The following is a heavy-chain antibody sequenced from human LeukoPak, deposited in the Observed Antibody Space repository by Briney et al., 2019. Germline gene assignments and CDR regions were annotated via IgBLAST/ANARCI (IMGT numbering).Heavy chain of an antibody. Sequence: GGSLRLSCAASGFTFSDYYMSWIRQAPGKGLEWVSYISSSSSYTYYADSVKGRFTVSRVNSKNTLYLQMNSLRAEDTALYYCANWKEGSRNFFDYWGQGTLVTVSS. V-gene: IGHV3-11*03. CDR2: ISSSSSYT. D-gene: IGHD1-1*01. J-gene: IGHJ4*02. CDR1: GFTFSDYY. CDR3: ANWKEGSRNFFDY.